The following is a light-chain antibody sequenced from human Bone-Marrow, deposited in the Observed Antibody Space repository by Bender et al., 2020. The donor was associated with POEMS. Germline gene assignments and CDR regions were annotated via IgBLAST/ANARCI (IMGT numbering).Light chain of an antibody. CDR3: CSYTSGSTWV. J-gene: IGLJ3*02. CDR1: SSDVGGFDF. Sequence: QSALTQPASVSASPGQSITISCVGTSSDVGGFDFVSWYQQDPGKAPKLILYDVTNRPSGVSDRFSGSKSGNTASLTISGLRSEDESHYYCCSYTSGSTWVFGGGTKLTVL. V-gene: IGLV2-14*03. CDR2: DVT.